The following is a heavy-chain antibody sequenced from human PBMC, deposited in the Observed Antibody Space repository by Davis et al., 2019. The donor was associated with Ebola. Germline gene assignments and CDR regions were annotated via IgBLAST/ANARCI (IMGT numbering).Heavy chain of an antibody. CDR3: ATLSGYVPNDY. D-gene: IGHD3-3*01. CDR1: GFLSDDHG. V-gene: IGHV3-20*04. J-gene: IGHJ4*02. CDR2: INWNGGST. Sequence: PGGSLRLSCAGSGFLSDDHGMSWVRQAPGKGLEWISSINWNGGSTEYAESVRGRFTISRDNAKNSLYLQMNSLRPEDAAVYYCATLSGYVPNDYWGQGTLVTVSS.